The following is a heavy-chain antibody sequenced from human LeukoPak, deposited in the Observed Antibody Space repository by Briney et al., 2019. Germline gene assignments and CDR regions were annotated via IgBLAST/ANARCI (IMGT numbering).Heavy chain of an antibody. J-gene: IGHJ3*02. Sequence: GASVKVSCKASGYTFTGYYMHWVRQAPGQGLEWMGIINPSGGSTSYAQKFQGRVTMTRDTSTSTVYMELSSLRSEDTAVYYCARQYLYDSSGWLAFDIWGQGTMVTVSS. CDR2: INPSGGST. D-gene: IGHD3-22*01. CDR1: GYTFTGYY. CDR3: ARQYLYDSSGWLAFDI. V-gene: IGHV1-46*01.